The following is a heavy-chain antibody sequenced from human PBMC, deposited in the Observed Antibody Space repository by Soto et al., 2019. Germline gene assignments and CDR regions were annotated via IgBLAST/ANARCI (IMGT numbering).Heavy chain of an antibody. D-gene: IGHD1-26*01. CDR2: IHRDGVT. CDR1: GGSTSSSDW. CDR3: AGRPVIHPR. J-gene: IGHJ4*02. Sequence: QVHLQESGPGLVKPSETLSLTCAISGGSTSSSDWWTWVRQPPGEGLEWIGEIHRDGVTNDNSSLKSRLSLSLDPSRYQFSLSLTSVIAAAAGGCFCAGRPVIHPRGGQGILVPVSS. V-gene: IGHV4-4*02.